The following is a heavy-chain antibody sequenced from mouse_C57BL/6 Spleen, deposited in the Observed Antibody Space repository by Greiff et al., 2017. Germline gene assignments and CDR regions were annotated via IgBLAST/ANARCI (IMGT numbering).Heavy chain of an antibody. CDR2: ISSSSSTI. V-gene: IGHV5-17*01. D-gene: IGHD2-3*01. J-gene: IGHJ3*01. CDR1: GFTFSDYG. Sequence: EVKLMESGGGLVKPGGSLKLSCAASGFTFSDYGMHWVRQAPEKGLEWVAYISSSSSTIYYADTVKGRFTISRDNAKNTLFLQMTSLRSEDTAMYYCARYDRAWFAYWGQGTLVTVSA. CDR3: ARYDRAWFAY.